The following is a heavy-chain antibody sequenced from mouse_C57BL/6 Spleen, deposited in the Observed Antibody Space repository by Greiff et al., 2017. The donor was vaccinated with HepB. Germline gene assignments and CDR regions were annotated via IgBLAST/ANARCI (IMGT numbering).Heavy chain of an antibody. J-gene: IGHJ2*01. CDR1: GYTFTDHT. Sequence: VQLQQSDAELVKPGASVKISCKVSGYTFTDHTIHWMKQRPEQGLEWIGYIYPRDGSTKYNEKFKGKATLTADKSSSTAYMQLNSLTSEDSAVYFCARGGSYYYDGSSGGYFDYWGQGTTLTVSS. CDR2: IYPRDGST. CDR3: ARGGSYYYDGSSGGYFDY. D-gene: IGHD1-1*01. V-gene: IGHV1-78*01.